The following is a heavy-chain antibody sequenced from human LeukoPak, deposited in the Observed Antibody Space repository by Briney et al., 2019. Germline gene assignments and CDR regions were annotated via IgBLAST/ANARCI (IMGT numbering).Heavy chain of an antibody. V-gene: IGHV3-23*01. J-gene: IGHJ4*02. D-gene: IGHD3-16*02. Sequence: PGGSLRLSCAASGFTFNNYAMNWVRQAPGKGLEWVSGISGSDVSTYSSDSVKGRFTISRDNSKNTLYLQMNSLRAEDTAVYYCASLRLITFGGVIDPFDYWGQGTLVTVSS. CDR2: ISGSDVST. CDR3: ASLRLITFGGVIDPFDY. CDR1: GFTFNNYA.